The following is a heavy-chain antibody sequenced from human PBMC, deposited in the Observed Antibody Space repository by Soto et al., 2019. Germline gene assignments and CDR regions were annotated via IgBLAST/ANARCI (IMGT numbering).Heavy chain of an antibody. CDR2: INHSGST. CDR1: GGSFSGYY. CDR3: ASNSGYDYYYGMDV. J-gene: IGHJ6*02. D-gene: IGHD5-12*01. Sequence: SETLSLTCAVYGGSFSGYYRSWIRQPPGKGLEWIGEINHSGSTNYNPSLKSRVTISVDTSKNQFSLKLSSVTAADTAVYYCASNSGYDYYYGMDVWGQGTTVTVSS. V-gene: IGHV4-34*01.